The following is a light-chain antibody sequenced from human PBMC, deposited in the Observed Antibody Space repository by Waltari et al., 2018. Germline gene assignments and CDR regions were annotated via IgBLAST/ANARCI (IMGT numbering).Light chain of an antibody. CDR1: NSDVVAYYR. V-gene: IGLV2-18*02. CDR3: ASYTPSSALV. Sequence: QSALTQPPSVSGSPGQSVTISCTGSNSDVVAYYRVSWYQQSPGTAPKVVIYEVSNRPSGVPDRFSGSKSGNTASLTISGLQAEDEADYYCASYTPSSALVFGGGTKVTVL. J-gene: IGLJ2*01. CDR2: EVS.